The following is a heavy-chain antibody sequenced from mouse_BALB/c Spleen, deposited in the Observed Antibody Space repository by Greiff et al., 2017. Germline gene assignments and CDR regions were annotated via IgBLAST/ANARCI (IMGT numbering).Heavy chain of an antibody. Sequence: EVKLVESGGGLVKLGGSLKLSCAASGFTFSSYYMSWVRQTPEKRLELVAAINSNGGSTYYPDTVKGRFTISRDNAKNTLYLQMSSLKSEDTALYYCARQDLKVPNYFDYWGQGTTLTVSS. CDR1: GFTFSSYY. V-gene: IGHV5-6-2*01. CDR2: INSNGGST. CDR3: ARQDLKVPNYFDY. J-gene: IGHJ2*01.